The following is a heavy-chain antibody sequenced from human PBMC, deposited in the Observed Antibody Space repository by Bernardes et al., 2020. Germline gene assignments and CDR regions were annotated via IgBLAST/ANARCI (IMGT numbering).Heavy chain of an antibody. CDR3: ARRLLWFGGPYYYYYYMDV. V-gene: IGHV1-18*01. CDR2: ISAYNGNT. Sequence: ASVEVCCKASGYTFTSYGISWVRQAPGQGLEWMGWISAYNGNTNYAQKLQGRVTMTTDTSTSTAYMELRSLRSDDTAVYYCARRLLWFGGPYYYYYYMDVWGKGTTVTVSS. D-gene: IGHD3-10*01. J-gene: IGHJ6*03. CDR1: GYTFTSYG.